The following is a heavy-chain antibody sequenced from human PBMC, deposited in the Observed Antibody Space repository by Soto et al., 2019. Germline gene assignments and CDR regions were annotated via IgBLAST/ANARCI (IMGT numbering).Heavy chain of an antibody. CDR1: GGSISSSSYY. D-gene: IGHD6-19*01. CDR2: IYYSGST. V-gene: IGHV4-39*01. Sequence: QLQLQESGPGLVKPSETLSLTCTVSGGSISSSSYYWGWIRQPPGKGLEWIGSIYYSGSTYYNPSLKSRVTISVDTSKNQFSLKLSSVTAADTAVYYCAVLAYSSGWYDYFDYWGQGTLVTVSS. J-gene: IGHJ4*02. CDR3: AVLAYSSGWYDYFDY.